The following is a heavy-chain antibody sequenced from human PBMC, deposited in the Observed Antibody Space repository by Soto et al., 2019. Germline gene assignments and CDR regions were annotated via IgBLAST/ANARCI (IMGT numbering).Heavy chain of an antibody. CDR1: GFTFSSYG. CDR2: ISYDGSNK. D-gene: IGHD6-19*01. CDR3: AKDRDSSGWYVGYFQH. J-gene: IGHJ1*01. Sequence: QVQLVESGGGVVQPGRSLRLSCAASGFTFSSYGMHWVRQAPGKGLEWVAVISYDGSNKYYADSVKGRFTISRDNSKNTLYLQMNSLRAEDTDVYYCAKDRDSSGWYVGYFQHWGQGTLVTVSS. V-gene: IGHV3-30*18.